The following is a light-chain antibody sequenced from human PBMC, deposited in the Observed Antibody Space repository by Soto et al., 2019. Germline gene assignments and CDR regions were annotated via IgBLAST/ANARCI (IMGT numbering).Light chain of an antibody. CDR1: QIVSSN. J-gene: IGKJ4*01. CDR3: QQYNNWPLT. CDR2: GAS. Sequence: EIVMTQSPATLSVSPGERATLSCRASQIVSSNLAWYQKKPGQAPRLLIYGASTRATGIPARFSGSGSGTEFTLTISSLQSEDFAVYYCQQYNNWPLTFGGGTKVEI. V-gene: IGKV3D-15*01.